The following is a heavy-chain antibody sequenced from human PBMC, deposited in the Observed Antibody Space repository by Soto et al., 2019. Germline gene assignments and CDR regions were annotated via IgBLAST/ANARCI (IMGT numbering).Heavy chain of an antibody. Sequence: EVQLVESGGGLIQRGGSLRLSCAASGFTLSTYSLNWVRQAPGKGLEWLSYISGSSHIIYYADSVKGRFTISRDNANNSLYLQMNSLRDEDTAVYFCARGFDLQYGLDVWGQGTTVTVSS. CDR1: GFTLSTYS. D-gene: IGHD3-10*01. CDR2: ISGSSHII. CDR3: ARGFDLQYGLDV. J-gene: IGHJ6*02. V-gene: IGHV3-48*02.